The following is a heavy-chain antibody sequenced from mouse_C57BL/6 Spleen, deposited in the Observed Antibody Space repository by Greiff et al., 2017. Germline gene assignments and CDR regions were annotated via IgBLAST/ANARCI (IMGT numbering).Heavy chain of an antibody. V-gene: IGHV14-1*01. CDR2: IDPGDGDT. Sequence: VQLQQSGAELVRPGASVKLSCTASGFNINDYYMHWVKQRPEHGLEWIGRIDPGDGDTEYAPKFQGKATLTADTSSNTAYLQLSSLTSEDTAVYYCTGGYGSGLAYWGQGTLVTVSA. CDR3: TGGYGSGLAY. D-gene: IGHD2-1*01. J-gene: IGHJ3*01. CDR1: GFNINDYY.